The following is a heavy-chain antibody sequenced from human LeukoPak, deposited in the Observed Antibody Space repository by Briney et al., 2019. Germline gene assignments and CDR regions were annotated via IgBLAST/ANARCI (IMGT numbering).Heavy chain of an antibody. J-gene: IGHJ3*01. Sequence: SATDGSAQYAESVKGRFTISRDNSKNSLYLQMNSLRDEDTAVYYCAKARIAAAGTGAFDVWGQGTMVTVSS. V-gene: IGHV3-23*01. CDR3: AKARIAAAGTGAFDV. CDR2: SATDGSA. D-gene: IGHD6-13*01.